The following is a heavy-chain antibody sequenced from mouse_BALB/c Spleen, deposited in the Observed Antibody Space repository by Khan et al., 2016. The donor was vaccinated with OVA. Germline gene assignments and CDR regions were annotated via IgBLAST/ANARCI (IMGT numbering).Heavy chain of an antibody. CDR2: MNPNTGYS. CDR3: AMSCYGRFAY. D-gene: IGHD1-1*01. J-gene: IGHJ3*01. CDR1: GYIFSSYW. V-gene: IGHV1-7*01. Sequence: QVQLKQSGAELAKPGASVKMSCKASGYIFSSYWMNWVKQRPGQGLEWIGHMNPNTGYSEYNQKFKDKATLTADKSSSTAYMQLSSLTSEDSAVYYCAMSCYGRFAYWGQRTLVTVS.